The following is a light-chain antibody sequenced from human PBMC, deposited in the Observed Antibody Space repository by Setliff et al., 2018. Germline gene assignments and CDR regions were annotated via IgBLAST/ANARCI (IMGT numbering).Light chain of an antibody. Sequence: QSALTQPRSVSGSPGQSVTISCTGTSSDVGGYNYVSWYQQHPGKAPKVMIYDVSKRPSGVPDRFSGSKSGNTASLTISGLQAEDEAEYYCCSYAGSYTYAFGTGTKVTV. J-gene: IGLJ1*01. CDR1: SSDVGGYNY. CDR2: DVS. V-gene: IGLV2-11*01. CDR3: CSYAGSYTYA.